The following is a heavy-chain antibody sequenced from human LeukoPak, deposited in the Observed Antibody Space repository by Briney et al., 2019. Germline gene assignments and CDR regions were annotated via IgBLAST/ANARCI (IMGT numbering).Heavy chain of an antibody. CDR1: GYTLTELS. CDR3: ATAHSYLTYYYDSSGYRGYAFDI. D-gene: IGHD3-22*01. V-gene: IGHV1-24*01. J-gene: IGHJ3*02. CDR2: FDPEDGET. Sequence: ASVKVSCKVSGYTLTELSMHWVRQAPGKGLEWMGGFDPEDGETIYAQKFQGRATMTEDTSTDTAYMELSSLRSEDTAVYYCATAHSYLTYYYDSSGYRGYAFDIWGQGTMVTVSS.